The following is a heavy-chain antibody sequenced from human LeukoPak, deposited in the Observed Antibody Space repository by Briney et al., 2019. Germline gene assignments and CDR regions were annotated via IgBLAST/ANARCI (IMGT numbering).Heavy chain of an antibody. D-gene: IGHD3-22*01. Sequence: SSETLSLTYTVSGGSISSYYWSWIRQPPGKGLEWIGYIYSSGSTNYNPSLKGRVTISVDTSKNQFSLKLSSVTAADTAVYYCVRDHYYNSSGYTFGYWGQGTLVTVSS. CDR1: GGSISSYY. CDR3: VRDHYYNSSGYTFGY. CDR2: IYSSGST. V-gene: IGHV4-59*01. J-gene: IGHJ4*02.